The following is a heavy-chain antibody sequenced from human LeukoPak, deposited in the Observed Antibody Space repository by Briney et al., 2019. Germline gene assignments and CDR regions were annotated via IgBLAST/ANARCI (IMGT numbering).Heavy chain of an antibody. J-gene: IGHJ4*02. V-gene: IGHV4-39*07. CDR2: INHSGST. Sequence: SQTLSLTCTVSGGSISSGSYYWSWIRQPPGKGLEWIGEINHSGSTNYNPSLKSRVTISVDTSKNQFSLKLSSVTAADTAVYYCAGRQRASVAGTAHGYWGQGTLVTVSS. CDR1: GGSISSGSYY. CDR3: AGRQRASVAGTAHGY. D-gene: IGHD6-19*01.